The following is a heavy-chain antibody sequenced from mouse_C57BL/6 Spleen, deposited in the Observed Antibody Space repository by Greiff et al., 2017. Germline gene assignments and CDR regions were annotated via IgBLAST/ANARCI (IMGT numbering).Heavy chain of an antibody. CDR1: GYTFTDYN. D-gene: IGHD2-4*01. CDR2: INPNNGGT. Sequence: VQLQQSGPELVKPGASVKIPCKASGYTFTDYNMDWVKQSHGKSLEWIGDINPNNGGTIYNQKFKGKATLTVDKSSSTAYMELRSLTSEDTAVYYCARFGDYDGAFDYWGQGTTLTVSS. J-gene: IGHJ2*01. V-gene: IGHV1-18*01. CDR3: ARFGDYDGAFDY.